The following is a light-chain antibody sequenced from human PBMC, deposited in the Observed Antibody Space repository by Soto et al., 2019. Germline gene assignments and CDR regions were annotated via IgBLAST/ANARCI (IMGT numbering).Light chain of an antibody. CDR2: GAS. CDR3: QQYGGSPIT. V-gene: IGKV3-20*01. Sequence: IVLTQSPATLSLSPGERATLSCRARQTVSTYLSWYQHKPGQAPRLLISGASSRASGVPDRFSGSGSETDFTLIISRLQPEDFALYYCQQYGGSPITFGQGTRLEIK. CDR1: QTVSTY. J-gene: IGKJ5*01.